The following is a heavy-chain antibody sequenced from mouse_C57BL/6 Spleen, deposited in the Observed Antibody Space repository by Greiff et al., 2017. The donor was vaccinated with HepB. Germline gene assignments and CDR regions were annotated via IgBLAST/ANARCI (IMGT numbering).Heavy chain of an antibody. CDR2: IHPNSGST. CDR3: ARRGSSYWFAY. CDR1: GYTFTSYW. V-gene: IGHV1-64*01. D-gene: IGHD1-1*01. Sequence: VQLQQPGAELVKPGASVKLSCKASGYTFTSYWMHWVKQRPGQGLEWIGMIHPNSGSTNYNEKFKSKATLTVDKSSSTAYMQLSSLTSEDSAVYYCARRGSSYWFAYWGQGTLVTVSA. J-gene: IGHJ3*01.